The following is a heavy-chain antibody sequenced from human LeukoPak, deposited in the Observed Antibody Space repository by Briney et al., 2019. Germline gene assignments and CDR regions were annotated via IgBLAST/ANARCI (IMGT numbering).Heavy chain of an antibody. CDR3: ARKRRDIVVVPALRRGAFDI. V-gene: IGHV4-39*01. J-gene: IGHJ3*02. D-gene: IGHD2-2*01. CDR1: GGSTCSSSYY. Sequence: SETLSLTCTVSGGSTCSSSYYWGWIRQPPGKGLEWTGRIYYSGSTYYNPSLKSRVTISVDTSKNQFSLKLSSVTAADTAVYHCARKRRDIVVVPALRRGAFDIWGQGTMVTVSS. CDR2: IYYSGST.